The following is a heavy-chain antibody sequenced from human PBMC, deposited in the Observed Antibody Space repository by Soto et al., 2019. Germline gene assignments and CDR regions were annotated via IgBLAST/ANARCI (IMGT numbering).Heavy chain of an antibody. Sequence: GGSLRLSCAASGFTFSSYGMHWVRQAPGKGLEWVAVISYDGSNKYYADSVKGRFTISRDNSKNTLYLQMNSLRAEDTAVYYCAKDLGGKVATFFFYYYYGMDVWGQGTTVTVSS. CDR2: ISYDGSNK. CDR3: AKDLGGKVATFFFYYYYGMDV. V-gene: IGHV3-30*18. D-gene: IGHD5-12*01. CDR1: GFTFSSYG. J-gene: IGHJ6*02.